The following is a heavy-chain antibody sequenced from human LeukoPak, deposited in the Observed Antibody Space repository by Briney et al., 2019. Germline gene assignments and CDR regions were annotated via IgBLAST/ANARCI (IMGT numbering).Heavy chain of an antibody. CDR1: GGTFSSYA. CDR3: ARVDGAVAGGFDY. V-gene: IGHV1-69*01. J-gene: IGHJ4*02. CDR2: IIPIFGTA. D-gene: IGHD6-19*01. Sequence: GSSVKVSCKASGGTFSSYAISWVRQAPGQGLEWMGGIIPIFGTANYAQEFQGRVTITADESTSTAYMELSSLRSENTAVYYCARVDGAVAGGFDYWGQGTLVTVSS.